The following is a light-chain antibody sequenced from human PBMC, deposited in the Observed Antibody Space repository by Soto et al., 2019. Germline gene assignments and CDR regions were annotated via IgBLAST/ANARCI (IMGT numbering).Light chain of an antibody. Sequence: IQLTKSPSSLSASVGDRVTITCWASQEISSSLAWYQQKAGKAPKLLIYGASILQSGVPSGFSGSGFGTDFTLTISSLRAEDFAIYFCQQTKSYPSTFGGGTKVDIK. CDR1: QEISSS. V-gene: IGKV1-13*02. J-gene: IGKJ4*01. CDR2: GAS. CDR3: QQTKSYPST.